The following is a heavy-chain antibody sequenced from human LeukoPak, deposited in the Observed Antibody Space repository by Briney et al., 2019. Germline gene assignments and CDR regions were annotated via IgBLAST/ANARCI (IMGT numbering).Heavy chain of an antibody. CDR2: IKQDGSDK. CDR3: AGSVYSQPDQ. J-gene: IGHJ4*02. Sequence: GDSLRLSCAASGFTFTKYWMTWVRQAPGKGLEWVGNIKQDGSDKNYMDSVKGRFTISGDPSKSTLHLQMNSLRFEDTALYFCAGSVYSQPDQWGQGTQVAVSS. V-gene: IGHV3-7*03. CDR1: GFTFTKYW. D-gene: IGHD4-11*01.